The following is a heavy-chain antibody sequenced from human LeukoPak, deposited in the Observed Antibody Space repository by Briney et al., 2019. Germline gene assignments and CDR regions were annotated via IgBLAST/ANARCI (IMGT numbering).Heavy chain of an antibody. D-gene: IGHD5-24*01. Sequence: ASVKISCKASGYTFTGYYMHWVRQAPGQGLEWMGWINPNSGGTNYAQKFQGRVTMTRDTSISTAYMELSRLRSDDTAVYYCAREGDGYNAFDYWGQGTLVTVSS. CDR2: INPNSGGT. V-gene: IGHV1-2*02. CDR3: AREGDGYNAFDY. J-gene: IGHJ4*02. CDR1: GYTFTGYY.